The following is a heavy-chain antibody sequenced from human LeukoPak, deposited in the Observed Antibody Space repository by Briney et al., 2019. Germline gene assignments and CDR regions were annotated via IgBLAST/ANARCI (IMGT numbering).Heavy chain of an antibody. D-gene: IGHD2-15*01. J-gene: IGHJ4*02. V-gene: IGHV4-39*01. CDR1: GGSISSSSHY. CDR2: IYYSGST. CDR3: ARHQGSEETYY. Sequence: PSEPLSLTCTVSGGSISSSSHYWGWIRQPPGKGLEWIGTIYYSGSTYYNPSLKSRVTISVDTSKNHFSLKLSSVTAADTAVYYCARHQGSEETYYWGQGTLVTVSS.